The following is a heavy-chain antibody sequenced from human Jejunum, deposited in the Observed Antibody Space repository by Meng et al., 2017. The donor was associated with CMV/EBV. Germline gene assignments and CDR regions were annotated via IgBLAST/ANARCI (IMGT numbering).Heavy chain of an antibody. Sequence: TFTDHYIHWVRPAPGQGLEWMSWINPNTGGTNYAQIFQGRITMTWDTSISAAYMKLTSLTSDDTAVYYCARGGYDFWSAKSPFDYWGQGTLVTVSS. V-gene: IGHV1-2*02. J-gene: IGHJ4*02. CDR3: ARGGYDFWSAKSPFDY. CDR2: INPNTGGT. D-gene: IGHD3-3*01. CDR1: TFTDHY.